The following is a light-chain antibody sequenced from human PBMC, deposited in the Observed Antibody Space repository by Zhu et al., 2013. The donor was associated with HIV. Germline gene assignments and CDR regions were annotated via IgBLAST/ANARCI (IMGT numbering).Light chain of an antibody. CDR2: LSS. J-gene: IGKJ4*01. CDR3: MQALQSPLT. V-gene: IGKV2-28*01. Sequence: DIVMTQSPLFLSVTPGEPASISCKSTQSLFQNNGHNFLDWYLQKPGQSPQLLIYLSSYRATGVPDRFSGSGSGTDFTLKISRVEAGDVGVYYCMQALQSPLTFGGGTKVEIK. CDR1: QSLFQNNGHNF.